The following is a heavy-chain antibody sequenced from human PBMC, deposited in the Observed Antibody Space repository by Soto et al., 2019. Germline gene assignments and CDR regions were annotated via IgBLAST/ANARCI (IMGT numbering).Heavy chain of an antibody. CDR1: GDSISSSDSY. J-gene: IGHJ6*02. Sequence: QVQLQESGPGLVKPSQTLSLTCSVSGDSISSSDSYWSLIRQPPGKGLEWIGYINSSGRTYYKPSLKSRVSISIDTSKNQFSLRLTSVTVADTAVYFCARFSTLGKDDGVDVWGQGTTVTVSS. D-gene: IGHD2-2*01. CDR2: INSSGRT. V-gene: IGHV4-30-4*01. CDR3: ARFSTLGKDDGVDV.